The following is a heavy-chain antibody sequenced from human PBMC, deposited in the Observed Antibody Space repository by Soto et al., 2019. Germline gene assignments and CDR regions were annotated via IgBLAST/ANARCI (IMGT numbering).Heavy chain of an antibody. V-gene: IGHV4-30-2*01. Sequence: SETLSLTCAVSGGSISSDGYSWSWIRQPPGKGLEWIGYIYHSGSTYYNPSLKSRVTISVDRSKNQFSLKLSSVTAADTAVYYCARTPTPWGQGTLVTVSS. CDR3: ARTPTP. CDR1: GGSISSDGYS. D-gene: IGHD1-26*01. J-gene: IGHJ5*02. CDR2: IYHSGST.